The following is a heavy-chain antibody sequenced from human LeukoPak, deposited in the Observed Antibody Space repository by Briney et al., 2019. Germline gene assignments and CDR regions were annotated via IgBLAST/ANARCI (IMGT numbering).Heavy chain of an antibody. CDR2: ISAYNGNT. CDR1: GYTFTSYG. J-gene: IGHJ6*03. V-gene: IGHV1-18*01. CDR3: ARCGRSGWYGDYYYMDV. Sequence: GASVKVSCKASGYTFTSYGISWVRQAPGQGLEWMGWISAYNGNTNYAQKLQGRVTMTTDTSTSTAYMELRSLRSGDTVVYYCARCGRSGWYGDYYYMDVWGKGTTVTVSS. D-gene: IGHD6-19*01.